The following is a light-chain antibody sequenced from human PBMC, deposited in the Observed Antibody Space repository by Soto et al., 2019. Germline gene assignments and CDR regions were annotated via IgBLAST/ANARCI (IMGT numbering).Light chain of an antibody. CDR3: QQYNHYWT. Sequence: DIQMTQSPSTLSAYVGDRVTITCRASQSISSWLAWYQQKPGKAPKVLIYDASSLESGVPSRFSGSGSGTEFSLTISSLQPDDFATYYCQQYNHYWTFGQGTKVDIK. CDR1: QSISSW. CDR2: DAS. J-gene: IGKJ1*01. V-gene: IGKV1-5*01.